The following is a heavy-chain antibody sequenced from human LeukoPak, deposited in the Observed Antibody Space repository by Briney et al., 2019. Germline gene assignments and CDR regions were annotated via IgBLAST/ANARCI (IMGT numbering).Heavy chain of an antibody. CDR3: ARQTQTGDFGY. V-gene: IGHV4-34*01. D-gene: IGHD7-27*01. J-gene: IGHJ4*02. CDR1: GGSFSGYY. CDR2: INHSGST. Sequence: SETLSLTCAVYGGSFSGYYWSWIRQPPGKGLEWIGEINHSGSTNYNPSLKSRVTISVDTSKNQFSLKLSSVTAADTAVYYCARQTQTGDFGYWGQGTLVTVSS.